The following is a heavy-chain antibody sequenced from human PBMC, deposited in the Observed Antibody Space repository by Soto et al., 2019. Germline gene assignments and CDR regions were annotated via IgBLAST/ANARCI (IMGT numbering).Heavy chain of an antibody. V-gene: IGHV1-8*01. CDR3: ATALPRTTYYDFWSGYLYWFDP. CDR1: EYRFTEYD. J-gene: IGHJ5*02. CDR2: MNPISGNT. Sequence: ASVKVSCKASEYRFTEYDTVWVRQATGQGLEWVGWMNPISGNTGYAQKFQGRVTMTEDTSTDTAYMELSSLRSEDTAAYYCATALPRTTYYDFWSGYLYWFDPWAQGTLVTVSS. D-gene: IGHD3-3*01.